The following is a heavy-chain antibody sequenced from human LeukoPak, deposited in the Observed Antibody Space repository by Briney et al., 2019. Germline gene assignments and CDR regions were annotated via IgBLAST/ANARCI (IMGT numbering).Heavy chain of an antibody. D-gene: IGHD2-2*01. Sequence: PSETLSLTCTVSGGSISSSSYYWGWIRQPPGKGLEWFGSIYYSGSTYYDPSLKSRVTISVDTSKNQFSLKLSSVTAADTAVYYCARSGIVVVPAAILMNWFDPWGQGTLVTVSS. CDR1: GGSISSSSYY. CDR2: IYYSGST. V-gene: IGHV4-39*01. CDR3: ARSGIVVVPAAILMNWFDP. J-gene: IGHJ5*02.